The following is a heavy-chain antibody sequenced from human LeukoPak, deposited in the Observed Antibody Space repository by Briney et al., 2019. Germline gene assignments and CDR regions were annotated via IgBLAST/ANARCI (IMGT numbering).Heavy chain of an antibody. CDR2: IRYDGSNK. J-gene: IGHJ4*02. D-gene: IGHD3-22*01. CDR1: GFTFSSYG. Sequence: GGSLRLSCAASGFTFSSYGMHWVRQAPGKGLEWVAFIRYDGSNKYYADSVKGRFTISRDNSKNTLYLQMNSLRAEDTAVYYCAKDTKYYYGSSGLFDYWGQGTLVTVSS. CDR3: AKDTKYYYGSSGLFDY. V-gene: IGHV3-30*02.